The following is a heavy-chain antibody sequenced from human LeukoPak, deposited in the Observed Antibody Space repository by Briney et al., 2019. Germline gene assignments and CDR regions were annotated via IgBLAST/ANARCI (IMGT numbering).Heavy chain of an antibody. V-gene: IGHV3-23*01. D-gene: IGHD4-4*01. CDR3: AKETTTVTTYYYYGMDV. CDR2: ISGSGGST. J-gene: IGHJ6*02. CDR1: GFTFSSYA. Sequence: GGSLRLSCAASGFTFSSYAMSWVRQAPGKGLEWVSAISGSGGSTYYADSVKGRFTISRDNSKNTLYLQMNSLRTEDTAVYYCAKETTTVTTYYYYGMDVWGQGTTVTVSS.